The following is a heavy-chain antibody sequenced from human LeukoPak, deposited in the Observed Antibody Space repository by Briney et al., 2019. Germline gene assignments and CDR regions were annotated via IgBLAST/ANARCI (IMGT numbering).Heavy chain of an antibody. D-gene: IGHD6-13*01. Sequence: PGGSLRLSCAASGFTFSSYSMNWVRQAPGKGLEWVSSISSSSSYIYYADSVKGRFTISRDNAKNSLYLQMNSLRVGDTAVYYCAGASGSRSWYFFDYWGQGTLVTVSS. J-gene: IGHJ4*02. CDR2: ISSSSSYI. V-gene: IGHV3-21*01. CDR3: AGASGSRSWYFFDY. CDR1: GFTFSSYS.